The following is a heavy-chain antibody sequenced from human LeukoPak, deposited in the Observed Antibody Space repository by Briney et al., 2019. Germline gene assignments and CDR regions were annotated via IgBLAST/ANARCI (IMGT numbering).Heavy chain of an antibody. Sequence: GGSLRLSCAASGFTFSSNAMTWVRQAPGQGLECVSAITAGGDTTYYADSVKGRFTISRDNSRNTPYLQLNALRAEDTAVYYCAKAYGSNGYYQLPIDFWGQGTLVTVSS. CDR1: GFTFSSNA. CDR3: AKAYGSNGYYQLPIDF. D-gene: IGHD3-22*01. V-gene: IGHV3-23*01. CDR2: ITAGGDTT. J-gene: IGHJ4*02.